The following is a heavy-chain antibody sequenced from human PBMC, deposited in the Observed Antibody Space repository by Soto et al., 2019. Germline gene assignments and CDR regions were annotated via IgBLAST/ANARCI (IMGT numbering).Heavy chain of an antibody. J-gene: IGHJ4*02. V-gene: IGHV3-48*01. CDR3: ARSVAARGFDS. D-gene: IGHD6-6*01. CDR1: GFTLSSYS. CDR2: ISISGTI. Sequence: EVQLVESGGGLGQPGGSLRLSCAASGFTLSSYSMNWVSQAPGKGLEWVSYISISGTIYDADSVKGRFTISRDNAKNSLYLQMNSLRAEDTAVYYCARSVAARGFDSWGQGTLVTVSS.